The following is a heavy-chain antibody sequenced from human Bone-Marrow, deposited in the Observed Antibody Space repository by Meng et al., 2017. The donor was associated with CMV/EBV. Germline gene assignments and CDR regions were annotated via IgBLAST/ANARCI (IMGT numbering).Heavy chain of an antibody. Sequence: SETLSLTCTVSGGSISSSSYYWGWIRQPPGKGLEWIGSIYYSGSTYSNPSLKSRVTTSVDTSKNQFSLKLSSVTAADTAVYYCARESNAWGWFDPWGQGTRVTGSS. CDR2: IYYSGST. V-gene: IGHV4-39*07. J-gene: IGHJ5*02. CDR3: ARESNAWGWFDP. D-gene: IGHD3-16*01. CDR1: GGSISSSSYY.